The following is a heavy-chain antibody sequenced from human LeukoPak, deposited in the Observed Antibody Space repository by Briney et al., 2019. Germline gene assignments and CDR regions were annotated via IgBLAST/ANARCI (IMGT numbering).Heavy chain of an antibody. CDR2: ISAYNGNT. CDR3: ARATLGYCSGGSCYSEFDY. CDR1: GYTFTSYG. D-gene: IGHD2-15*01. J-gene: IGHJ4*02. Sequence: ASVKVSCKASGYTFTSYGISWVRQASGQGLEWMGWISAYNGNTNYAQKLQGRVTMTTDTSTSTAYMELRSLRSDDTAVYYCARATLGYCSGGSCYSEFDYWGQGTLVTVSS. V-gene: IGHV1-18*01.